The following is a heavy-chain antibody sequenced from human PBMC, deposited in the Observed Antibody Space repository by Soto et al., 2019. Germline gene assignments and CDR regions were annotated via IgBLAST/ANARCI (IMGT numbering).Heavy chain of an antibody. D-gene: IGHD3-10*01. J-gene: IGHJ4*02. CDR1: GDSMTKNYRSWSMTNYYY. CDR3: ARGVYGAYLDY. CDR2: VESSGRT. V-gene: IGHV4-61*08. Sequence: KTSETLSLTCTVSGDSMTKNYRSWSMTNYYYWSWIRQTPGKGLEWIGYVESSGRTEYKPSLASRVTLSLDSSQNQFSLTLRSVTTADRALYFWARGVYGAYLDYWGQGIPVTVSS.